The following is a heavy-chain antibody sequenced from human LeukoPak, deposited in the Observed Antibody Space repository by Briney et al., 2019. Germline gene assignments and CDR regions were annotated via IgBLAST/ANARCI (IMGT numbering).Heavy chain of an antibody. CDR2: ISWDGVST. CDR1: GFTFDDYT. V-gene: IGHV3-43*01. D-gene: IGHD2/OR15-2a*01. CDR3: AKSARRLLSDYYYYMDV. Sequence: GSLRLSCAASGFTFDDYTMHWVRQAPGKGLEWVSLISWDGVSTYYADSVKGRFTISRDNSKNSLYLQMNSLRTEDTALYYCAKSARRLLSDYYYYMDVWGKGTTVTVSS. J-gene: IGHJ6*03.